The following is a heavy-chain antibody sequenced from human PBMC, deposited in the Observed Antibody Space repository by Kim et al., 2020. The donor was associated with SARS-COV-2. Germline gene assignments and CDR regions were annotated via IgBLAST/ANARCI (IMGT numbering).Heavy chain of an antibody. CDR1: GYTFTSYA. CDR3: ARSDSSGYYSPPVDY. CDR2: INAGNGNT. V-gene: IGHV1-3*01. D-gene: IGHD3-22*01. J-gene: IGHJ4*02. Sequence: ASVKVSCKASGYTFTSYAMHWVRQAPGQRLEWMGWINAGNGNTKYSQKFQGRVTITRDTSASTAYMELSSLRSEDTAVYYCARSDSSGYYSPPVDYWGQGTLVTVSS.